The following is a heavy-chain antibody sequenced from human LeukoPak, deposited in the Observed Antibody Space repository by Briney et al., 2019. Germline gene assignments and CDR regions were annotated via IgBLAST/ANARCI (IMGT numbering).Heavy chain of an antibody. V-gene: IGHV3-23*01. CDR2: ISGSGGST. CDR1: GFTFSRYA. J-gene: IGHJ6*03. Sequence: GGSLSLSCAASGFTFSRYAMSWVRQAPGKGLEWVSAISGSGGSTYYADSVKGRFTISRDNSKNTLYLQMNSLRAEDTAVYYCAKEPGYYYYYMDVWGKGTTVTVSS. CDR3: AKEPGYYYYYMDV. D-gene: IGHD1-14*01.